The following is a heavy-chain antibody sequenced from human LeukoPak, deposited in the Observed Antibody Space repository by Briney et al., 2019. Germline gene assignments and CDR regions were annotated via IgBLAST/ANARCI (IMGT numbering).Heavy chain of an antibody. CDR3: AKNDGKYDDS. J-gene: IGHJ4*02. D-gene: IGHD1-1*01. CDR2: IDPNSGDT. Sequence: GASVKVSCKPSGYIFTGYYLHWVRQAPGQGLEWLGWIDPNSGDTDFAQNFQGRVTLTSDTSITTAYMELRSLRSDDTAVYYCAKNDGKYDDSWGQGRLVIHSS. CDR1: GYIFTGYY. V-gene: IGHV1-2*02.